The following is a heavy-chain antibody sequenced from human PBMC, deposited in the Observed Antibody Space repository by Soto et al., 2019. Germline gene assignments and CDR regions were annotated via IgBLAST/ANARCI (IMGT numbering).Heavy chain of an antibody. J-gene: IGHJ4*02. Sequence: GGSHRLSCTASGFTCISYWMTWVRQATGKGLEWVANIKQDGSEKFYVDSVKGRFTISRDNAKNSLYLQMDSLRAEDTAVYYCARDGAVLMPTINIFDYWSQGTLVTVSS. CDR1: GFTCISYW. D-gene: IGHD2-8*02. CDR3: ARDGAVLMPTINIFDY. V-gene: IGHV3-7*01. CDR2: IKQDGSEK.